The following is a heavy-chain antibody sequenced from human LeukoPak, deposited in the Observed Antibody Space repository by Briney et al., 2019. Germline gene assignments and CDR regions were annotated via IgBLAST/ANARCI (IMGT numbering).Heavy chain of an antibody. D-gene: IGHD6-19*01. CDR2: INPNSGGT. Sequence: ASVKVSCKASGYTLTGYYMHWVRQAPGQGLEWMGWINPNSGGTNYAQKFQGRVTMTTDTSTNTAYMELRSLRSDDTAVYYCAREMAVAGSGVIDSWGQGTLVTVSS. CDR3: AREMAVAGSGVIDS. V-gene: IGHV1-2*02. J-gene: IGHJ4*02. CDR1: GYTLTGYY.